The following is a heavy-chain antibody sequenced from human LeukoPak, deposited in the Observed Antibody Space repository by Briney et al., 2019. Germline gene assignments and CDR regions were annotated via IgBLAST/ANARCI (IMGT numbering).Heavy chain of an antibody. Sequence: PGGSLRLSCAASGFTFSSYAKSWVRQAPGKGLEWVSAVSGSGGSTYYADSVKGRFTISRDNSKNTLYLQMNSLRAEDTAVYYCAKGGYWYASTGSVSCGQGTLVTVSS. CDR1: GFTFSSYA. D-gene: IGHD5-18*01. CDR2: VSGSGGST. V-gene: IGHV3-23*01. CDR3: AKGGYWYASTGSVS. J-gene: IGHJ5*02.